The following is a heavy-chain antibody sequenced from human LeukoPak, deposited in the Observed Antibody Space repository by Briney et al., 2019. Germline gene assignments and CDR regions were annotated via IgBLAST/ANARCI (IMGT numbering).Heavy chain of an antibody. J-gene: IGHJ4*02. CDR3: AILGMVPY. V-gene: IGHV1-69*10. CDR2: AIPFLGTA. CDR1: GGTFISYV. D-gene: IGHD1-26*01. Sequence: ASVRVSCKASGGTFISYVISWVRQAPGHGREWMGGAIPFLGTANYAQKFHDQITIIPEKCMTTAYMDLRSLRSDDTANYYGAILGMVPYWGQGTQITVSS.